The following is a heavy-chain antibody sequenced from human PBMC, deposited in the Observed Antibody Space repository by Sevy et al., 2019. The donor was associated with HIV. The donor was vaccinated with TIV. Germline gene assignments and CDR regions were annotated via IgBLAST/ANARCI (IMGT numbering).Heavy chain of an antibody. J-gene: IGHJ4*02. CDR2: ITPFFGTI. V-gene: IGHV1-69*13. Sequence: ASVKVSCKASGGTISNYGFSWVRQAPGQGLEWVGGITPFFGTINYAQKFQERVTIPADESAGTVYLELSRLRSEDTAVYYCARGNAVTGRGDYFDFWGRGTLVTVSS. D-gene: IGHD2-21*02. CDR3: ARGNAVTGRGDYFDF. CDR1: GGTISNYG.